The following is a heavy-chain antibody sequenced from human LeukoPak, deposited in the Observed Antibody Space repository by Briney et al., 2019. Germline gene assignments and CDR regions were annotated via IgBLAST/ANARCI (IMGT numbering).Heavy chain of an antibody. CDR2: ISYDGSNK. J-gene: IGHJ1*01. D-gene: IGHD6-13*01. Sequence: HSGGSLRLSCAASGFTFSSYGMHWVRQAPGKGLEWVAVISYDGSNKYYADSVKGRFTISRDNSKNTLYLQMNSLRAEDTAVYYCAKAHRYSSSWYVLEYFQHWGQGTLVTVSS. CDR3: AKAHRYSSSWYVLEYFQH. CDR1: GFTFSSYG. V-gene: IGHV3-30*18.